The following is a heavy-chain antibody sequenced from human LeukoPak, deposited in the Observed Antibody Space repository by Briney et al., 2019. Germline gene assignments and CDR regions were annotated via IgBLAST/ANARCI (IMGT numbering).Heavy chain of an antibody. V-gene: IGHV3-30*02. Sequence: GGSLRLSCVASGFTFRSYWMGWVRQAPGKGLEWVAFIRSDGINKYHADSVKGRFTISRDNSKNTLYLQMNSLRAEDTAVYYCAKVGITMVRGVPIWGQGTMVTVSS. CDR1: GFTFRSYW. J-gene: IGHJ3*02. CDR2: IRSDGINK. CDR3: AKVGITMVRGVPI. D-gene: IGHD3-10*01.